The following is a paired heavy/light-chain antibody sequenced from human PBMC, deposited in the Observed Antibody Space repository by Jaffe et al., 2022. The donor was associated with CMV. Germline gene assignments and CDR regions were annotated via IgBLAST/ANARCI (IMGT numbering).Light chain of an antibody. CDR2: GAS. CDR3: QQYGSSSWT. Sequence: EIVLTQSPGTLSLSPGERATLSCRASQSVSSSYLAWYQQKPGQAPRLLIYGASSRATGIPDRFSGSGSGTDFTLTISRLEPEDFAVYYCQQYGSSSWTFGQGTKVEIK. CDR1: QSVSSSY. J-gene: IGKJ1*01. V-gene: IGKV3-20*01.
Heavy chain of an antibody. V-gene: IGHV4-39*01. Sequence: QLQLQESGPGLVKPSETLSLTCTVSGGSISSSSYYWGWIRQPPGKGLEWIGSIYYSGSTYYNPSLKSRVTISVDTSKNQFSLKLSSVTAADTAVYYCARHGLGYCTNGVCYSSSWQTHSYYFDYWGQGTLVTVSS. CDR3: ARHGLGYCTNGVCYSSSWQTHSYYFDY. CDR1: GGSISSSSYY. D-gene: IGHD2-8*01. J-gene: IGHJ4*02. CDR2: IYYSGST.